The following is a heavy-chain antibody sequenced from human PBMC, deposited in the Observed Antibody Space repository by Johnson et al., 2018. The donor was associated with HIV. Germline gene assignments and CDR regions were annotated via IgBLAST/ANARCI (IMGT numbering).Heavy chain of an antibody. V-gene: IGHV3-9*01. CDR3: ARGCSDGYTCDAFDV. D-gene: IGHD5-24*01. Sequence: VQLVESGGGLVQPGRSLRLSCAASGFTFDDSAMHWVRQAPGKGLEWVSGISWNSGSIGYADSVKGRFTISRDNAKNTLYLQMHSLRAEATAVYFCARGCSDGYTCDAFDVWGRGKRVTVSS. CDR2: ISWNSGSI. J-gene: IGHJ3*01. CDR1: GFTFDDSA.